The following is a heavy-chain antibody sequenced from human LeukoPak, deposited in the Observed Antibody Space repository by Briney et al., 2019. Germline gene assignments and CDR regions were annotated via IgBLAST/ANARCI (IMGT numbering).Heavy chain of an antibody. J-gene: IGHJ4*02. Sequence: SVKVSCKASGYTFTSYDINWVRQATGQGLEWMGWISAYNGNTNYAQNLQGRVSVTTDTSTSTAYMELRSLRSDDTAVYYCARHNSGNYWGYFDYWGQGTLVTVSS. CDR2: ISAYNGNT. D-gene: IGHD1-26*01. CDR3: ARHNSGNYWGYFDY. CDR1: GYTFTSYD. V-gene: IGHV1-18*01.